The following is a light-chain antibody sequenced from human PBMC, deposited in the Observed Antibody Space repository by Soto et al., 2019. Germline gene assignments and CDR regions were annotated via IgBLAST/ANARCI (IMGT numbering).Light chain of an antibody. CDR3: ASWDDSLTGSAV. V-gene: IGLV1-44*01. CDR1: SSNIGSNT. CDR2: SNN. Sequence: QSVLTQPPSASGTPGQRVTISCSGSSSNIGSNTVNWYQQLPGTAPKPLIYSNNQRPSGGPDRFSGSKSGTSASLAISGLRSEDEADYYCASWDDSLTGSAVFGGGTQLTVL. J-gene: IGLJ2*01.